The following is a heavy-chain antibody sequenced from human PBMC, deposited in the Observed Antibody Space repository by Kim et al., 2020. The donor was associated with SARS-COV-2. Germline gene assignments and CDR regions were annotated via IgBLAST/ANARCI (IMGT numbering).Heavy chain of an antibody. J-gene: IGHJ4*02. CDR3: ARAGVVGATPSHFDY. V-gene: IGHV1-2*07. Sequence: HNLQARVTMTRDTSISTAYMELSSLRSDDTAVYYCARAGVVGATPSHFDYWGQGTLVTVSS. D-gene: IGHD2-15*01.